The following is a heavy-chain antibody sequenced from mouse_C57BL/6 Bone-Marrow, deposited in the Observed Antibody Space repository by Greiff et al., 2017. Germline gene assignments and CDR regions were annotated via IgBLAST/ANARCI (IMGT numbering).Heavy chain of an antibody. J-gene: IGHJ4*01. CDR3: ARRGNPYAMDY. CDR2: INPYNGGT. D-gene: IGHD2-1*01. CDR1: GYTFTDYY. V-gene: IGHV1-19*01. Sequence: EVQRVESGPVLVKPGASVKMSCKASGYTFTDYYMNWVKQSHGKSLEWIGVINPYNGGTSYNQKFKGKATLTVDKSSSTAYMELNSLTSEDSAVYYCARRGNPYAMDYWRQGTSVTVSS.